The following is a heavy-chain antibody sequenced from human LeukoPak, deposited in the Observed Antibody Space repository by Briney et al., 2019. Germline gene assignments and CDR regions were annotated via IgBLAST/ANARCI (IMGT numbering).Heavy chain of an antibody. V-gene: IGHV3-64*01. D-gene: IGHD2-2*02. CDR2: IVSDGSST. J-gene: IGHJ3*02. CDR3: ARVGYCSRTTCYRLGAFDI. CDR1: GFSFSDYA. Sequence: GGSLRLSCAASGFSFSDYAMHWVRRSPGKGLEYVSAIVSDGSSTYYANSVKGRFTISRDNSKNTLYLQMGSLRAEDMAVYYCARVGYCSRTTCYRLGAFDIWGQGTMVTVSS.